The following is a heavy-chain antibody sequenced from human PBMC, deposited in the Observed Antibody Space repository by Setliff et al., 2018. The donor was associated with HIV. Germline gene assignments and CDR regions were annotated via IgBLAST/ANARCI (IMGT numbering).Heavy chain of an antibody. V-gene: IGHV4-39*07. D-gene: IGHD1-1*01. CDR1: GGPFSSTTYY. J-gene: IGHJ2*01. Sequence: SETLSLTCTVSGGPFSSTTYYWGWVRQPPGKGLEWIGSVHSIGTTYYNPSLKSRVAVSVDSSRSQFFLKLTSVTAADTAVYYCARETNWNGSDLWGRGTLVTVSS. CDR2: VHSIGTT. CDR3: ARETNWNGSDL.